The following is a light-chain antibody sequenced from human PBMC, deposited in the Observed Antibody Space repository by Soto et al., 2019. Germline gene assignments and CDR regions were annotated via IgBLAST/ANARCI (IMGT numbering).Light chain of an antibody. V-gene: IGKV1-5*01. CDR2: DIS. J-gene: IGKJ1*01. Sequence: DIQMTQSPSTLSASVGDRVTITCRASQSISDWLAWYQQKPGKAPKLLIYDISNLEIGVPSRFSGSGSGTEFTLTISGLQPDDFGSYYCQHMRTFGQGTKVDIK. CDR1: QSISDW. CDR3: QHMRT.